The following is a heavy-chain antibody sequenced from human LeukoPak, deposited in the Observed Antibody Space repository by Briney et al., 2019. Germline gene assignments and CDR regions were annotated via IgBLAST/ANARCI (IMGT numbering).Heavy chain of an antibody. CDR3: ARDRSNQLYHN. Sequence: ASVKVSCKASGYSFTDYYMHWVRQAPGQGLEWMGWINPNNGGTNYAQKFQGRVTVARDTSTSTAYLELSGLRSDDTAVYYCARDRSNQLYHNCGQGTRVTVSS. CDR2: INPNNGGT. J-gene: IGHJ4*02. D-gene: IGHD3-10*01. V-gene: IGHV1-2*02. CDR1: GYSFTDYY.